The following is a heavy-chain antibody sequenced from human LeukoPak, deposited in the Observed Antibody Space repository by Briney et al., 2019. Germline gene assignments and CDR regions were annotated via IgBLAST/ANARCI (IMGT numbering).Heavy chain of an antibody. CDR3: ARAPIVVVPAAIQGAFDI. J-gene: IGHJ3*02. D-gene: IGHD2-2*01. Sequence: GRSLRLSCAASGFTFSSYAMHWVRQAPGNGLEWGAVISYDGSNKYYAYSVKGRFTISRDNSKNTLYLQMNSLRAEDTAVYYCARAPIVVVPAAIQGAFDIWGQGTMVTVSS. CDR2: ISYDGSNK. V-gene: IGHV3-30*04. CDR1: GFTFSSYA.